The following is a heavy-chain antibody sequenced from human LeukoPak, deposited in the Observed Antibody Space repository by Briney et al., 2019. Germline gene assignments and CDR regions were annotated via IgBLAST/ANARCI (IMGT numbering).Heavy chain of an antibody. J-gene: IGHJ4*02. CDR2: INPNSGNT. D-gene: IGHD5-18*01. V-gene: IGHV1-8*02. CDR3: PRNTAMVDVDY. CDR1: GSSFTSCD. Sequence: ASVKVSCNAAGSSFTSCDINWGRQVPGPGLEWMGWINPNSGNTGSAYKFQGRGTMTKNTSITTAYMELSSRRSEDTAVYYWPRNTAMVDVDYWSQGTLVTVSS.